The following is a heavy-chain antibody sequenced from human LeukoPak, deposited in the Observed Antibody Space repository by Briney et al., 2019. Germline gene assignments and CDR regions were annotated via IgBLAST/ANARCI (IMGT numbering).Heavy chain of an antibody. CDR2: IYHSGST. V-gene: IGHV4-4*07. CDR3: ASDYGDHLFDY. J-gene: IGHJ4*02. CDR1: GGSISSYY. Sequence: SETLSLTCTVSGGSISSYYWSWIRQPAGKGLEWIGSIYHSGSTYYNPSLKSRVTISVDTSKNQFSLKLSSVTAADTAVYYCASDYGDHLFDYWGQGTLVTVSS. D-gene: IGHD4-17*01.